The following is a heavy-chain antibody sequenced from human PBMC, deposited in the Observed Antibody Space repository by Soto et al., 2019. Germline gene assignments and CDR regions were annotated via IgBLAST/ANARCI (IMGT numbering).Heavy chain of an antibody. CDR3: VRQKGTY. Sequence: HVQLVESGGGLVKPGGSLRLSCAASGFIFSDYDMTWMSQAPGKGLECVSYVSVSGTHTEYADSVKGRFTISRDNAKNSLYLQMSNLRAEDTAVYYCVRQKGTYWGQGTLLTVSS. J-gene: IGHJ4*02. CDR2: VSVSGTHT. V-gene: IGHV3-11*05. CDR1: GFIFSDYD.